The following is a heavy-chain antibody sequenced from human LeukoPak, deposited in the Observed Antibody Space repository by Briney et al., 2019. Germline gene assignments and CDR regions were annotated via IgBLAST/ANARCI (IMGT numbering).Heavy chain of an antibody. CDR2: FDPEDGET. D-gene: IGHD2-2*01. V-gene: IGHV1-24*01. CDR3: ATDLCSSTSCSLFDY. CDR1: GYTLTELS. J-gene: IGHJ4*02. Sequence: ASVKVSCKVSGYTLTELSMHWVRQAPGKGLEWMGGFDPEDGETIYAQKFQGRVTMTEDTSTDTAYMELSSLRSEDTAVYYCATDLCSSTSCSLFDYWGQGTLVTVSS.